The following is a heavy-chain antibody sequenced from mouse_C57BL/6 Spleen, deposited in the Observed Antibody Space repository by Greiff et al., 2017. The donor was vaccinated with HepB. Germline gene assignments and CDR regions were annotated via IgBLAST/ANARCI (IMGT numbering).Heavy chain of an antibody. J-gene: IGHJ1*03. V-gene: IGHV1-26*01. CDR2: INPNNGGT. CDR1: GYTFTDYY. CDR3: ARRRDYGSHLDFDV. D-gene: IGHD1-1*01. Sequence: EVQLQQSGPELVKPGASVKISCKASGYTFTDYYMNWVKQSHGKGLEWIGDINPNNGGTSYNQKYKGKATLTVDKSSSTAYMELRSLTSEDSAYYYCARRRDYGSHLDFDVWGTATTVTASS.